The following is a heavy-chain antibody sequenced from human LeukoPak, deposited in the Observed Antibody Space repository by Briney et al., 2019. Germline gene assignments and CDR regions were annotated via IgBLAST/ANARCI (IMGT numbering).Heavy chain of an antibody. V-gene: IGHV4-39*01. CDR2: IYNSGGT. CDR1: GGSISSSNYY. CDR3: ARLKYYYDSSGYRAEYFQH. D-gene: IGHD3-22*01. Sequence: SETLSLTCTVSGGSISSSNYYWGWIRQPPGKGLEWIGSIYNSGGTYYNPSLKSRVTISVDTSKNQFSLKLRSVTAADTAVYYCARLKYYYDSSGYRAEYFQHWGQGTLVTVSS. J-gene: IGHJ1*01.